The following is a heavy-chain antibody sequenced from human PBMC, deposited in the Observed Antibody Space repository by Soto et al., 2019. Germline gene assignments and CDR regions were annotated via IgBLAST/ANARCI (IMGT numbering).Heavy chain of an antibody. J-gene: IGHJ5*02. CDR2: IYPGDSDT. CDR1: GYSFSSDW. D-gene: IGHD3-10*01. Sequence: PRGALKNSREGSGYSFSSDWVCWVRQMPRKGLEWMGIIYPGDSDTRYSPSFQGQVTISADKSISTAYLQWSSLKASDTAMYYCARHIYGSGSYYKSNWFAARGQGTLVPVSS. CDR3: ARHIYGSGSYYKSNWFAA. V-gene: IGHV5-51*01.